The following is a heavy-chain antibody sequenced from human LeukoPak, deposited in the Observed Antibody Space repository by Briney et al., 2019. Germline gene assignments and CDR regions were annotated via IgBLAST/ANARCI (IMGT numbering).Heavy chain of an antibody. CDR2: ISGSTGTT. V-gene: IGHV3-23*01. Sequence: GSLRLSCAASGFTFSSYAMSWVRQAPGKGLEWVSDISGSTGTTYYADSVKGRFTISRDNSKNTLYLQMNSLRTEDTAVYYCARPPSTTWIHDAFDIWGQGTMVTVSS. CDR1: GFTFSSYA. D-gene: IGHD1-1*01. CDR3: ARPPSTTWIHDAFDI. J-gene: IGHJ3*02.